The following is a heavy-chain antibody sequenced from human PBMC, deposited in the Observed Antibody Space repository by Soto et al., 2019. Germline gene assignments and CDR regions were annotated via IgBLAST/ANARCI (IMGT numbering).Heavy chain of an antibody. J-gene: IGHJ6*02. CDR1: VHRLTTYW. Sequence: RNIAGMTSVHRLTTYWISVVGQMPRKGLEYIGKINPTDSETKNSPSFEGHVTFSVDRSTSTAYVPWNSLKASDTAMYYCASLTMTSTSFYYAMDAWAQGTTVT. V-gene: IGHV5-10-1*01. D-gene: IGHD4-17*01. CDR2: INPTDSET. CDR3: ASLTMTSTSFYYAMDA.